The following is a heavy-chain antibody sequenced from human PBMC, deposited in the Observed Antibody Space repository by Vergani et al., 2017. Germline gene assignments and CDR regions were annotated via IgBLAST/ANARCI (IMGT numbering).Heavy chain of an antibody. D-gene: IGHD4-23*01. CDR1: GGSISSYY. J-gene: IGHJ4*02. Sequence: QVQLQESGPGLVKPSETLSLTCTVSGGSISSYYWSWIRQPPGKGLEWIGYIYYSGSTNYNPSLKSRVTISVDTSKNQFSLKLSSVTAADTAVYYCARDRYGSRYGGNIYDYWGQGTLVTVSS. CDR3: ARDRYGSRYGGNIYDY. V-gene: IGHV4-59*01. CDR2: IYYSGST.